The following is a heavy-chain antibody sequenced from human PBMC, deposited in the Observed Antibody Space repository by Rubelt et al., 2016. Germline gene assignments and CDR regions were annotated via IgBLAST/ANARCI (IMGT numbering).Heavy chain of an antibody. CDR2: INAGNGNT. CDR1: GYTFTSYS. J-gene: IGHJ4*02. CDR3: ARDHSGRYSFDF. D-gene: IGHD1-26*01. Sequence: EVKKPGASVKVSCKASGYTFTSYSMHWVRQAPGQKLEWMGWINAGNGNTKYSQKFQGRVTITRDTSASTAYMELSSLTSEDTAVYYCARDHSGRYSFDFWGQGTLVTVSS. V-gene: IGHV1-3*01.